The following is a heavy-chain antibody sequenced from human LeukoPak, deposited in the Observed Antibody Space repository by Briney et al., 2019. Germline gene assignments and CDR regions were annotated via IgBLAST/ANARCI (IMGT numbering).Heavy chain of an antibody. CDR1: GDRVSSNSAA. V-gene: IGHV6-1*01. CDR3: ARARIVGATRCLDY. CDR2: TYYRSKWYY. D-gene: IGHD1-26*01. Sequence: SQTLSLTFAISGDRVSSNSAAWNWLRQSPSRGLEWLGMTYYRSKWYYDYAVSVKSRITINPDTSKNQFSLQLDSVTLEDTAVYYCARARIVGATRCLDYWGQGTLVTVSP. J-gene: IGHJ4*02.